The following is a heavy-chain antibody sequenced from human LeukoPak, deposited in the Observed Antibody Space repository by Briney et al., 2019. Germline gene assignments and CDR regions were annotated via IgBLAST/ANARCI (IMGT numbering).Heavy chain of an antibody. J-gene: IGHJ4*02. CDR2: FDPVDGET. D-gene: IGHD3-9*01. CDR3: AGASILTGYYPFDY. Sequence: ASVKVSCKVSGYTLTELSMHWVRQAPGKGLERMGGFDPVDGETIYAQKFQGRVTMTEDTSTDTAYMELSSLRSEDTAVYYCAGASILTGYYPFDYWGQGTLVTVSS. V-gene: IGHV1-24*01. CDR1: GYTLTELS.